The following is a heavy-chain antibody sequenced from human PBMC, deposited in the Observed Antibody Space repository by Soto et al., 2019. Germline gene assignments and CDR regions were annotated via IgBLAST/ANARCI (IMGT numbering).Heavy chain of an antibody. Sequence: ASVKVSCKASGYTFTSYYINWVRQATGQGLEWMGWMNPNSGNTGYAQKFQGRVTMTRNTSISTAYMELSSLRSEDTAVYYCARGLYYDFWSGYSNWFDPWGQGTLVTVSS. D-gene: IGHD3-3*01. CDR2: MNPNSGNT. V-gene: IGHV1-8*01. CDR1: GYTFTSYY. CDR3: ARGLYYDFWSGYSNWFDP. J-gene: IGHJ5*02.